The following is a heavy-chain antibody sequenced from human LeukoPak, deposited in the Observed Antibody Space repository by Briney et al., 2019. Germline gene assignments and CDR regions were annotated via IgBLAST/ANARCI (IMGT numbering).Heavy chain of an antibody. D-gene: IGHD3-22*01. CDR2: FIPIIGTA. CDR1: GGTFSSYA. V-gene: IGHV1-69*01. J-gene: IGHJ6*02. CDR3: ASTTIMIVVVITNYYGKDV. Sequence: SVKLSCKASGGTFSSYAISWVRQAPGQRLEWMGGFIPIIGTANYAQKFQGRVTITADESTSTAYMELSSLRSEDTAVYYCASTTIMIVVVITNYYGKDVWGQGTTVTVSS.